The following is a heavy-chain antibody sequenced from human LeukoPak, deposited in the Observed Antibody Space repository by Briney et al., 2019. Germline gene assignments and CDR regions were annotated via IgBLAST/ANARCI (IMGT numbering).Heavy chain of an antibody. V-gene: IGHV3-23*01. CDR3: AKMNVIVVVTAIPPDFDY. CDR1: GFTFSTYA. D-gene: IGHD2-21*02. CDR2: ISGSGGAT. J-gene: IGHJ4*02. Sequence: GGSLRLSCAASGFTFSTYAMSWVRQAPGKGLEWVAVISGSGGATYYADSVKGRLTISRDNSRNTLFLQMNSLRAEDTAVYYCAKMNVIVVVTAIPPDFDYWGQGTLVTVSS.